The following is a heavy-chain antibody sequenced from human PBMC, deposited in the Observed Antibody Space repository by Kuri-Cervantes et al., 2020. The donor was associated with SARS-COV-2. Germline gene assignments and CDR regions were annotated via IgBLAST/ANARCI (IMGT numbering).Heavy chain of an antibody. V-gene: IGHV1-69*13. CDR3: ASMDYGGNA. Sequence: SVKVSCKVSGYTLTELSMHWVRQAPGQGLEWMGGIIPIFGTANYAQKFQGRVTITADESTSTAYMELSSLRSEDTAVYYCASMDYGGNAWGQGTLVTVSS. CDR2: IIPIFGTA. J-gene: IGHJ5*02. D-gene: IGHD4-23*01. CDR1: GYTLTELS.